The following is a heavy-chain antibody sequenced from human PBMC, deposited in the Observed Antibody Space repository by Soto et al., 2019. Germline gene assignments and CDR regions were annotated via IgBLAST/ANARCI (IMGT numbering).Heavy chain of an antibody. CDR1: GVTFSSYA. CDR3: ARDSTVATHAFDM. CDR2: IIPIFATA. D-gene: IGHD1-7*01. Sequence: SVKVSCKASGVTFSSYAISWVRHAPGQGLEWMGGIIPIFATANYAQKFQGRVTITADDSTSTAYMELSSLRSEDTAVYYCARDSTVATHAFDMWGQGTMVTVSS. J-gene: IGHJ3*02. V-gene: IGHV1-69*13.